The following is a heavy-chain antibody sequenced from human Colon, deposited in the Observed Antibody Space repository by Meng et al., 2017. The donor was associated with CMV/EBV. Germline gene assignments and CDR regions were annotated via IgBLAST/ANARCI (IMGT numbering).Heavy chain of an antibody. CDR2: MNPDGTNK. V-gene: IGHV3-7*01. J-gene: IGHJ4*02. D-gene: IGHD6-13*01. CDR3: GREVPGGAAALDY. Sequence: GGSLRLSCAGSDFSFRSYWMSWVRQAPGKGLEWVANMNPDGTNKFYLDSVKGRFSISRDNTKNSLYLQMNSLRAEDTAVYYCGREVPGGAAALDYWGQGALVTVSS. CDR1: DFSFRSYW.